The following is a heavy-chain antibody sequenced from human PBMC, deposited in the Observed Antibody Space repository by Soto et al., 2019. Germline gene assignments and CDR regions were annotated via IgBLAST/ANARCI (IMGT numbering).Heavy chain of an antibody. V-gene: IGHV3-11*01. CDR1: GFSFSDYY. CDR2: ITHSGSII. CDR3: ARLAVAGTDYFDN. Sequence: QVQLVESGGGLVKPGGSLRLSCAASGFSFSDYYMSWIRQAPGKGLECVSYITHSGSIIHYADSVKGRFTISRDNTKISLYLQMNSLRAEDTAVYYCARLAVAGTDYFDNWGQGTLVTVSS. D-gene: IGHD6-19*01. J-gene: IGHJ4*02.